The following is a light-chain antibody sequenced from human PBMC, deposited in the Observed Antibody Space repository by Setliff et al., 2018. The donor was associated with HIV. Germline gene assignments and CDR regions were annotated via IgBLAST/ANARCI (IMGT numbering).Light chain of an antibody. CDR3: CSYTGTSSYV. CDR1: SSDVGAYNY. V-gene: IGLV2-23*02. Sequence: ALAQPASESGSPGQSITITCTGTSSDVGAYNYVSWYQQHPGKAPKFMIYDVNKRPSGVSNRFSGSKSGNTASLTISGLQAEDEADYYCCSYTGTSSYVFGTGTKV. J-gene: IGLJ1*01. CDR2: DVN.